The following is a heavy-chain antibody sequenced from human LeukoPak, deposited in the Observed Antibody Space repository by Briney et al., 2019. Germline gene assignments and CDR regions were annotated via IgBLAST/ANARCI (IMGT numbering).Heavy chain of an antibody. CDR2: ISQDGSEK. CDR3: AREWSGFGELPDY. V-gene: IGHV3-7*01. Sequence: PGGSLRLSCAASGFTFSSHWMNWVRQAPGKGLEWVADISQDGSEKYYVDSVKGRFTISRDNAKNSLYLQMNSLRVEDTAVYYCAREWSGFGELPDYWGQGTLVTVSS. CDR1: GFTFSSHW. D-gene: IGHD3-10*01. J-gene: IGHJ4*02.